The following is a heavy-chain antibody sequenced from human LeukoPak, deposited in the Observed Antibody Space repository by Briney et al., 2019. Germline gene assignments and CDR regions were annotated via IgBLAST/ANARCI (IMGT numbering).Heavy chain of an antibody. Sequence: GGSLRLSCAASGFTFSSYSMNWVRQAPGKGLEWVSYISSSGSTIYYADSVKGRFTISRDNAKNSLYLQMNSLRAEDTAVYYCASPVYGSGSYSNGMDVWGQGTTVTVSS. CDR2: ISSSGSTI. CDR3: ASPVYGSGSYSNGMDV. V-gene: IGHV3-48*04. CDR1: GFTFSSYS. D-gene: IGHD3-10*01. J-gene: IGHJ6*02.